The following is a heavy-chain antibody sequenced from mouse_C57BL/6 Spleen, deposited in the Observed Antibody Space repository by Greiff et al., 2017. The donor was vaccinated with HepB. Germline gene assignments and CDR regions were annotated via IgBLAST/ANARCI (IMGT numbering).Heavy chain of an antibody. V-gene: IGHV1-4*01. D-gene: IGHD2-4*01. CDR1: GYTFTSYT. CDR3: ARGGYYDYGPYAMDY. CDR2: INPSSGYT. J-gene: IGHJ4*01. Sequence: QVQLQQSGAELARPGASVKMSCKASGYTFTSYTMHWVKQRPGQGLEWIGYINPSSGYTKYNQKFKDKATLTADKSSSTAYMQLSSLTSEDSAVYYCARGGYYDYGPYAMDYWGQGTSVTVSS.